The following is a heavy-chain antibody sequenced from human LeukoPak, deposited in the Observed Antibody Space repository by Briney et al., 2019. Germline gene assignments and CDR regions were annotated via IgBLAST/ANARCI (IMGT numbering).Heavy chain of an antibody. J-gene: IGHJ5*02. CDR3: ARDYDGNSGWFDP. D-gene: IGHD4-23*01. Sequence: ASVKVSCKASGYTFTNYDLNWVRQAPGQGLEWMGWMNPHSGNTGYAQTLQGRVTLTRNISISTAYMELSSLRSEDTAVYYCARDYDGNSGWFDPWGQGTLVTVSS. CDR2: MNPHSGNT. CDR1: GYTFTNYD. V-gene: IGHV1-8*03.